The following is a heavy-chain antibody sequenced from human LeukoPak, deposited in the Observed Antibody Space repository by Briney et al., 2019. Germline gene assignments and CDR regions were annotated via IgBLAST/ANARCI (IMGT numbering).Heavy chain of an antibody. CDR2: IIPIFGTA. J-gene: IGHJ6*03. D-gene: IGHD6-19*01. Sequence: SVKVSCKASGGTFSSYAISWVRQAPGQGLEWMGGIIPIFGTANYAQKFQGRVTITTDESTSTAYMELSSLRSEDTAVYYWTRGAGMDPNYYYYMDVWGKGATVTVSS. CDR3: TRGAGMDPNYYYYMDV. V-gene: IGHV1-69*05. CDR1: GGTFSSYA.